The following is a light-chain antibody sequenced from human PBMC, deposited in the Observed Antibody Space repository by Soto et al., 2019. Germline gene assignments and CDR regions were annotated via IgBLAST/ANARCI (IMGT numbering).Light chain of an antibody. Sequence: ALEMTQSPSSLSASVGDRVTITCRASQGIRNDLGWYQQKPGKAPKLLIYDASRLQSGVPSRFGGSGSGTDFPLTISSQQPEDFATYYCLQDNNYLFTFGQGTRLEIK. CDR2: DAS. CDR1: QGIRND. J-gene: IGKJ5*01. V-gene: IGKV1-6*01. CDR3: LQDNNYLFT.